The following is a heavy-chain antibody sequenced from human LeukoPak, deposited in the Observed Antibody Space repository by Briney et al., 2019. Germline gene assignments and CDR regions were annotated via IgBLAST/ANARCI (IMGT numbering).Heavy chain of an antibody. J-gene: IGHJ4*02. V-gene: IGHV4-34*01. Sequence: SETLSLTCAVYGGSFSGYYWSRIRQPPGKGLEWIGEINHSGSTNYNPSLKSRVTISVDTSKNQFSLKLSSVTAADTAVYYCARASPLYCSSTSCHFEDIWGQGTLVTVSS. CDR2: INHSGST. D-gene: IGHD2-2*01. CDR1: GGSFSGYY. CDR3: ARASPLYCSSTSCHFEDI.